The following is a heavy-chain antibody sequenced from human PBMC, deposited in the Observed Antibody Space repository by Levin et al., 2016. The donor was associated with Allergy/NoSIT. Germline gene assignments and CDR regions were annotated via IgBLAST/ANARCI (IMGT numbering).Heavy chain of an antibody. J-gene: IGHJ4*02. CDR3: ARGHTLVTRHLDY. V-gene: IGHV3-21*01. CDR2: ISRGSDDI. Sequence: WIRQPPGKGLEWVSIISRGSDDIQYADSVKGRFTISRDNARSSLYLQMNSLRADDTAVYYCARGHTLVTRHLDYWGQGILVTVSS. D-gene: IGHD2-21*02.